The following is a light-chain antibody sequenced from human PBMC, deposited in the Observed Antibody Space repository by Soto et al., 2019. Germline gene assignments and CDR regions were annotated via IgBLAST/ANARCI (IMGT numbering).Light chain of an antibody. Sequence: EIVLTQSPGTLSLSPGERATLSCRASQSISSNYLAWYQHKPGQAPRLLIYDASSKATGTPDRFSGSGSGTDFTLTISRLEPEDFAVYYCQQYGNSPTFGQGTKVDIK. CDR3: QQYGNSPT. J-gene: IGKJ1*01. CDR2: DAS. CDR1: QSISSNY. V-gene: IGKV3-20*01.